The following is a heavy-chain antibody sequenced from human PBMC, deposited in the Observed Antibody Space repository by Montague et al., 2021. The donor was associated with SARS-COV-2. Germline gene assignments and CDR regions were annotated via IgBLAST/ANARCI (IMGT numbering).Heavy chain of an antibody. Sequence: SLRLSCAASGSTFRDYYMTWIRQAPGKELEWVSYISDSGYTIYXXDSVKGRFTISRDNAKNSLYLQMNSLRAGDTAMYYRAKDAKAIAYWGQGTLVTVSS. J-gene: IGHJ4*02. CDR3: AKDAKAIAY. CDR2: ISDSGYTI. CDR1: GSTFRDYY. D-gene: IGHD1-26*01. V-gene: IGHV3-11*01.